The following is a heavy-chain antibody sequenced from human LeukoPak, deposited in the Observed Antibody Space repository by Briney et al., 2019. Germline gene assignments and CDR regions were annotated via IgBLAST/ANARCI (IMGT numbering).Heavy chain of an antibody. CDR1: GGTFSSYA. Sequence: GASVKVSCKASGGTFSSYAISWVRQAPGQGLEWMGRIIPILGIANYAQKFQGRVTITADKSTSTAYMELSSLRSEDTAVYYYARDRFNYYGSGSHPYYFDYWGQGTLVTVSS. J-gene: IGHJ4*02. CDR2: IIPILGIA. D-gene: IGHD3-10*01. V-gene: IGHV1-69*04. CDR3: ARDRFNYYGSGSHPYYFDY.